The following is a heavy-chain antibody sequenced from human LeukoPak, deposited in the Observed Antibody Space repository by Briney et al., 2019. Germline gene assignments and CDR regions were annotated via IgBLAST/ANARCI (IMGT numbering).Heavy chain of an antibody. Sequence: SETLSLTCAVYGGAFSGYDWSWIRQPPGKGLDWSGEINHSGRTNYNPSLKSRVTISVDTSKNRFSLKLSSVTAADTAVYYCARDGSGWNNWFDPWGQGTLVTVSS. CDR2: INHSGRT. J-gene: IGHJ5*02. CDR3: ARDGSGWNNWFDP. V-gene: IGHV4-34*01. CDR1: GGAFSGYD. D-gene: IGHD6-19*01.